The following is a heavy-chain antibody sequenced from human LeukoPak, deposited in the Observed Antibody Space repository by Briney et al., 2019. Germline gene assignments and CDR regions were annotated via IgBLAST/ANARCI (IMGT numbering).Heavy chain of an antibody. J-gene: IGHJ4*02. V-gene: IGHV1-46*01. Sequence: ASVKVSCKASGYTFTNYYIHWVRQAPGQGLEWLGVINPSGGSTNYAQRFLGRVTLTRDTSTTTVYMELSSLRSEDTAVYYCARGSSGGSYLPYYFDCWGQGTLVTVSS. CDR3: ARGSSGGSYLPYYFDC. CDR2: INPSGGST. CDR1: GYTFTNYY. D-gene: IGHD1-26*01.